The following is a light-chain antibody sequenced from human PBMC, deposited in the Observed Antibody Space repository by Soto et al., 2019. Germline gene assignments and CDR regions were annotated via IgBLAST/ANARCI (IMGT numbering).Light chain of an antibody. CDR2: GAN. Sequence: IQMTQSPSSLSASVGDRVTITCRASQGISEYLAWYEQTPGKVPKLLIYGANTLQSGVPSRFSGSGPEPDFTITSRSLQREDGETYYCQRYNSGPLTFGGVTKVEIK. CDR3: QRYNSGPLT. V-gene: IGKV1-27*01. CDR1: QGISEY. J-gene: IGKJ4*01.